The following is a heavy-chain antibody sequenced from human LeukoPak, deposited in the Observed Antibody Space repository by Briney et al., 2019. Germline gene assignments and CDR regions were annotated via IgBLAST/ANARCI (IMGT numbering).Heavy chain of an antibody. D-gene: IGHD3-22*01. Sequence: GGSLRLSRAASGFTFSSYAMSWVRQAPGKGLEWVSAISGSGGSTYYADSVKGRFTISRDNSKNTLYLQMNSLRAEDTAVYYCAKGYWLVVVITTRFFDYWGQGTLVTVSS. CDR1: GFTFSSYA. J-gene: IGHJ4*02. CDR3: AKGYWLVVVITTRFFDY. V-gene: IGHV3-23*01. CDR2: ISGSGGST.